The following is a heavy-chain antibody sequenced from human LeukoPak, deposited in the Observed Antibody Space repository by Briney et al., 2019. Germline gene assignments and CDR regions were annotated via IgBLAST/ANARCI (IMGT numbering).Heavy chain of an antibody. V-gene: IGHV4-61*01. CDR2: IYYSGST. CDR1: GGSISSSSYY. CDR3: ARDSDYYDSSGYQPLYWYFDL. J-gene: IGHJ2*01. Sequence: SETLSLTCTVSGGSISSSSYYWGWIRQPPGKGLEWIGYIYYSGSTNYNPSLKSRVTISVDTSKNQFSLKLSSVTAADTAVYYCARDSDYYDSSGYQPLYWYFDLWGRGTLVTVSS. D-gene: IGHD3-22*01.